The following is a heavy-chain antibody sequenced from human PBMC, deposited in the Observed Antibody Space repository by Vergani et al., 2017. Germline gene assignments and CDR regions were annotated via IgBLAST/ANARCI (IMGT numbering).Heavy chain of an antibody. CDR3: ARDFGGDIVVVPAAFDY. Sequence: EVQLVESGGGLVQPGGSLRLSCAASGFTFSSYWMSWVRQAPGKGLEWVANIKQDGSEKYYVDSVKGRFTISRDNAKNSLYLQMNSLRADDTAVYYCARDFGGDIVVVPAAFDYWGQGTLATVSS. D-gene: IGHD2-2*01. V-gene: IGHV3-7*03. CDR1: GFTFSSYW. J-gene: IGHJ4*02. CDR2: IKQDGSEK.